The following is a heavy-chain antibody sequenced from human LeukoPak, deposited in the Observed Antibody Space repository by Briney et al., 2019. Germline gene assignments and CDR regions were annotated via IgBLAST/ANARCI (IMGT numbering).Heavy chain of an antibody. Sequence: GGSLRLSCAASGFTFSSYSMNWVRQAPGKGLEWVSSITSTSSHVFYADSVKGRFTISRDNAKNSLYLQMNSLTAEDTAVYYCARDPYNGAYGDNYYYYMDVWGKGTTV. CDR3: ARDPYNGAYGDNYYYYMDV. V-gene: IGHV3-21*06. J-gene: IGHJ6*03. D-gene: IGHD4-17*01. CDR2: ITSTSSHV. CDR1: GFTFSSYS.